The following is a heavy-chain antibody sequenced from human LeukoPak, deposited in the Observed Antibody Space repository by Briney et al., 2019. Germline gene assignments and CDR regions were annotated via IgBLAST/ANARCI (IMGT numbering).Heavy chain of an antibody. J-gene: IGHJ4*02. V-gene: IGHV3-74*01. D-gene: IGHD3-22*01. Sequence: GGSLRLSCAASGFTFSSYWMHWVRQAPGKGLVWVSRINSDGSSTSCADSVKGRFTISRDNAKNTLYLQMNSLRAEDTAVYYCARGDYYDSSGYHDYWGQGTLVTVSS. CDR2: INSDGSST. CDR3: ARGDYYDSSGYHDY. CDR1: GFTFSSYW.